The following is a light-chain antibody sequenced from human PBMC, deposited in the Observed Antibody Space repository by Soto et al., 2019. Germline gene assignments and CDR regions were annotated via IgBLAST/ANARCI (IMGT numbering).Light chain of an antibody. J-gene: IGLJ2*01. CDR1: SNDIGGHDY. V-gene: IGLV2-14*01. Sequence: QSALTQPASVSGSPGQSITISCTGTSNDIGGHDYVSWYQQRPGKAPKMLIYEVRDWPSGVSSRFSGSKSGNTASLTISGLQAEDEGDYYCSSHTSLATHVLFGGGTQLTVL. CDR3: SSHTSLATHVL. CDR2: EVR.